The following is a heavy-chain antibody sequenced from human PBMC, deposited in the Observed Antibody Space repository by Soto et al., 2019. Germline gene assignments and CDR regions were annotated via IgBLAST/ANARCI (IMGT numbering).Heavy chain of an antibody. Sequence: SVKVSCKASGGTFSSYAISWVRQAPGQGLEWMGGIIPIFGTANYAEKFQVRVTITADESTSTAYIELSSLRSEDTAVYYCSRAIHYDSSGYSYHGGAFDIWGQGTMVTVSS. D-gene: IGHD3-22*01. V-gene: IGHV1-69*13. CDR2: IIPIFGTA. J-gene: IGHJ3*02. CDR3: SRAIHYDSSGYSYHGGAFDI. CDR1: GGTFSSYA.